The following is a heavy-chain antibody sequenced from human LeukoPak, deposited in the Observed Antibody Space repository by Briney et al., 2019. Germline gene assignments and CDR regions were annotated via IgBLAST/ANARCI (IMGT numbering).Heavy chain of an antibody. CDR2: IYYTGIT. Sequence: KSSETLSLTCTVSGGSIRSFFWSWIRQSPGEGLEWIGYIYYTGITKYNPSLKSRVTMSVDTSKNQFALELSSVTSADTAVYYCARSASRITAYDYWGQGILVSVSS. CDR1: GGSIRSFF. V-gene: IGHV4-59*01. J-gene: IGHJ4*02. CDR3: ARSASRITAYDY. D-gene: IGHD3-16*01.